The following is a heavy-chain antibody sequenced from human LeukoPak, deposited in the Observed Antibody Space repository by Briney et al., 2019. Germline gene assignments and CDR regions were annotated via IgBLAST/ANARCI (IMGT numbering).Heavy chain of an antibody. J-gene: IGHJ4*02. CDR1: GGSISSYY. Sequence: SETLSLTCTVSGGSISSYYWSWIRQPPGKGLEWIGYIYNSGTTNYNPSLKSRVTISVDTSKNQFSLKLSSVTAADTAVYYCARGSRYSSSPGRFDYWGQGTLVTVSS. CDR3: ARGSRYSSSPGRFDY. CDR2: IYNSGTT. D-gene: IGHD6-13*01. V-gene: IGHV4-59*08.